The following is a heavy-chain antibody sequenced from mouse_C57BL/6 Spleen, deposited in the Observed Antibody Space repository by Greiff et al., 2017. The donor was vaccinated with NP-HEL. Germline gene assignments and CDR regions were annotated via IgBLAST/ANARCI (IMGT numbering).Heavy chain of an antibody. V-gene: IGHV1-52*01. CDR1: GYTFTSYW. J-gene: IGHJ3*01. CDR2: IDPSDSET. CDR3: ASYDYDGAWFAY. D-gene: IGHD2-4*01. Sequence: VQLQQPGAELVRPGSSVKLSCKASGYTFTSYWMHWVKQRPIQGLEWIGNIDPSDSETHYNQKFKDKATLTVDKSSSTAYMQLSSLTSEDSAVYYCASYDYDGAWFAYWGQGTLVTVSA.